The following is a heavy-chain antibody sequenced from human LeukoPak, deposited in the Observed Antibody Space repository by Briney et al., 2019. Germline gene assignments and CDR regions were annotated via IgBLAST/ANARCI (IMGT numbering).Heavy chain of an antibody. J-gene: IGHJ6*03. CDR3: ARGPAGAHNYYMDV. V-gene: IGHV1-8*03. Sequence: ASVKVSCKASGYTFTSYDINWVREATGQGLEWMGRMNPNNGNTGYAQKFQGRVTITRDTSISTAYMELSSLRSEDTAVYYCARGPAGAHNYYMDVWGRGTTVTVSS. CDR1: GYTFTSYD. CDR2: MNPNNGNT. D-gene: IGHD6-25*01.